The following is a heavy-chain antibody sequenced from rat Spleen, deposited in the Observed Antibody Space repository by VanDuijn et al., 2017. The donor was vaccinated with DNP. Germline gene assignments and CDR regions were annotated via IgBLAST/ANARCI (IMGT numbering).Heavy chain of an antibody. V-gene: IGHV1-43*01. CDR1: GYTFPSYY. J-gene: IGHJ1*01. Sequence: QVQLQQSGAELAKPGSSVKTSCKASGYTFPSYYISWIKQTTGQDREYIGYINTGSGGTNYNEKFKGKATLTVDKSSSTAFMQLSSLTPDDSAVYYCARRRLPYWYFDFWGPGTMVTVSS. CDR2: INTGSGGT. CDR3: ARRRLPYWYFDF. D-gene: IGHD1-4*01.